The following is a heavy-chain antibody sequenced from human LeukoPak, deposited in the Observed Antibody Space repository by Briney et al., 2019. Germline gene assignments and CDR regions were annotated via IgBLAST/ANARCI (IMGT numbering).Heavy chain of an antibody. CDR2: INHSGST. CDR3: ASPGDYYYYYGMDV. CDR1: GGSFSGYY. Sequence: PSETLSLTCAVYGGSFSGYYWSWIRQPPGKGLEWIGEINHSGSTNYNPSLESRVTISVDTSKNQFSLKLSSVTAADTAVYYCASPGDYYYYYGMDVWGQGTTVTVSS. V-gene: IGHV4-34*01. J-gene: IGHJ6*02. D-gene: IGHD2-21*02.